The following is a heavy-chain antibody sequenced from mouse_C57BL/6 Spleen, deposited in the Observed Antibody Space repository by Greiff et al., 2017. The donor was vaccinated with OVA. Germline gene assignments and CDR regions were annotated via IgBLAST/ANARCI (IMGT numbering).Heavy chain of an antibody. Sequence: EVKLVESGPGLAKPSQTLSLTCSVTGYSITSDYWNWIRKFPGNKLEYMGYISYSGSTYYNPSLKSRISITRDTSKNQYYLQLNSVTTEDTATYYCARGIYYGKGYFDVWGTGTTVTVSS. CDR1: GYSITSDY. J-gene: IGHJ1*03. CDR2: ISYSGST. CDR3: ARGIYYGKGYFDV. D-gene: IGHD2-1*01. V-gene: IGHV3-8*01.